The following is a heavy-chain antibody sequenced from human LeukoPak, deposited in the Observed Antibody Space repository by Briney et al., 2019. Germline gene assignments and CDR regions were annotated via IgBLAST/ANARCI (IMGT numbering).Heavy chain of an antibody. Sequence: ASVKVSCKVSGYTLTELSMHWVRQAPGKGLEWMGGFDPEDGETIYAQRFQGRVTMTEDTSTDTAYMELSSLRSEDTAVYYCATDLGSLNSQRFDYWGQGTLVTVSS. CDR3: ATDLGSLNSQRFDY. CDR2: FDPEDGET. V-gene: IGHV1-24*01. D-gene: IGHD1-26*01. CDR1: GYTLTELS. J-gene: IGHJ4*02.